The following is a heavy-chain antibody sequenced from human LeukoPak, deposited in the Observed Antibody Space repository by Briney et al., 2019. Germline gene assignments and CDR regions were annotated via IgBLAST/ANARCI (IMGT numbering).Heavy chain of an antibody. Sequence: GESLKISYKGSGYSFTSYWIAWVRQMPGKGLEWMGIIYPGDSETRYSPSFQGQVTISADKSISIAYLQWSSLKASDTAMYYCAIFDFLFGEIDNWFDPWGQGTQVTVSS. CDR1: GYSFTSYW. CDR2: IYPGDSET. CDR3: AIFDFLFGEIDNWFDP. V-gene: IGHV5-51*01. J-gene: IGHJ5*02. D-gene: IGHD3-16*01.